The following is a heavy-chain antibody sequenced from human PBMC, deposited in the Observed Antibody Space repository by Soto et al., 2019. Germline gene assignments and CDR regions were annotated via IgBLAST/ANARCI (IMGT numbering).Heavy chain of an antibody. CDR2: IYYSGST. CDR1: GGSISSYY. J-gene: IGHJ5*02. Sequence: SETLSLTCTVSGGSISSYYWSWIRQPPGKRLEWIGYIYYSGSTNYNPSLKSRVTISVDTSKNQFSLKLSSVTAADTAVYYCARTGYCISTSCYGEWFDPWGQGTLVTVSS. D-gene: IGHD2-2*01. CDR3: ARTGYCISTSCYGEWFDP. V-gene: IGHV4-59*01.